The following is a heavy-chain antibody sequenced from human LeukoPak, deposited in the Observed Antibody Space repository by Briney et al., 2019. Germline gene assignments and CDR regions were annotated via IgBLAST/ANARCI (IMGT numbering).Heavy chain of an antibody. CDR3: AKELWFGELFFDY. V-gene: IGHV3-30*02. CDR1: GFTFSSYG. CDR2: IRYDGSNK. Sequence: GGSLRLSCAASGFTFSSYGMHWVRQAPGKGLEWVAFIRYDGSNKYYADSVKGRFTISRDNSKNTLYLQMNSLRAEDTAVYYCAKELWFGELFFDYWGQGTLVTVSS. J-gene: IGHJ4*02. D-gene: IGHD3-10*01.